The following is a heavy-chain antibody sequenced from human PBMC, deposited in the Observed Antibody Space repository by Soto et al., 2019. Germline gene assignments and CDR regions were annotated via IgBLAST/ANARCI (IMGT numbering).Heavy chain of an antibody. CDR1: GGSFSGYY. CDR2: INHSGST. V-gene: IGHV4-34*01. Sequence: PSETLSLTCAVYGGSFSGYYWSWIRQPPGKGLEWIGEINHSGSTNYNPSLKSRVTISVDTSKNQFSLKLSSVTAADTAVYYCASVSGEGGNYYDFWSGYFGHRLMDVWGQGTTVTVSS. D-gene: IGHD3-3*01. J-gene: IGHJ6*02. CDR3: ASVSGEGGNYYDFWSGYFGHRLMDV.